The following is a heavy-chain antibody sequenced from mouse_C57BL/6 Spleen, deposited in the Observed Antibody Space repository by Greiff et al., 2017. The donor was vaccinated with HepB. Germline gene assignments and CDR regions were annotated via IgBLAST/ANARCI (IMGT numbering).Heavy chain of an antibody. CDR2: IWSGGST. V-gene: IGHV2-5*01. CDR3: AKKGGLYYDYDGGHYYAMDY. J-gene: IGHJ4*01. D-gene: IGHD2-4*01. CDR1: GFSLTSYG. Sequence: QVQLKQSGPGLVQPSQSLSITCTVSGFSLTSYGVHWVRQSPGKGLEWLGVIWSGGSTDYNAAFMSRLSITKDNSKGQVFFKMNSLQADDTAIYYCAKKGGLYYDYDGGHYYAMDYWGQGTSVTVSS.